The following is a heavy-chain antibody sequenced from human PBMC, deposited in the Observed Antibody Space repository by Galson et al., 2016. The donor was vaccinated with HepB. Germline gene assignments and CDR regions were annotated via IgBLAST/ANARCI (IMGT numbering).Heavy chain of an antibody. CDR1: GFTFTSYT. Sequence: SLRLSCAASGFTFTSYTMSWVRLAPGRGLEWVSTISATGGSTFYADSVKGRFIISRDDSANTLYLQVNSLGAEDTAVYFCAKDKSPYYADYAPPFDVWGLGTMVTVSS. V-gene: IGHV3-23*01. CDR3: AKDKSPYYADYAPPFDV. D-gene: IGHD4-17*01. J-gene: IGHJ3*01. CDR2: ISATGGST.